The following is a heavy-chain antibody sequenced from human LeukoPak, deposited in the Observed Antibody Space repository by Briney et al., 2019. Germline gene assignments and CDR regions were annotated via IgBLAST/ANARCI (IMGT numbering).Heavy chain of an antibody. D-gene: IGHD3-10*01. CDR3: AKDLWFGEFNAFDI. CDR1: GFTFSSYW. CDR2: ISGSGGST. J-gene: IGHJ3*02. Sequence: GGSLRLSCAASGFTFSSYWMHWVRQAPGKGLEWVSAISGSGGSTYYADSVKGRFTISRDNSKNTLYLQMNSLRAEDTAVYYCAKDLWFGEFNAFDIWGQGTMVTVSS. V-gene: IGHV3-23*01.